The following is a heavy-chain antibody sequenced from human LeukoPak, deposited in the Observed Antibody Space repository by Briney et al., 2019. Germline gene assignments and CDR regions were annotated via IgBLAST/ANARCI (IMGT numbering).Heavy chain of an antibody. CDR2: ISSSGSTI. CDR3: ARRHDYGDYGLDY. J-gene: IGHJ4*02. Sequence: GGSLRLSCAASGFTFLSYGMHWVRQAPGKGLEWVSYISSSGSTIYYADSVKGRFTISRDNAESSLYLQMNSLRAEDTAVYYCARRHDYGDYGLDYWGQGTLVTVSS. D-gene: IGHD4-17*01. V-gene: IGHV3-48*04. CDR1: GFTFLSYG.